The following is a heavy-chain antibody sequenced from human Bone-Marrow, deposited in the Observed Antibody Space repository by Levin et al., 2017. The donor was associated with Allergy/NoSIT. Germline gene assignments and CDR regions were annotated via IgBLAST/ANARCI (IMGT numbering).Heavy chain of an antibody. J-gene: IGHJ3*02. CDR2: IYHSGST. D-gene: IGHD2-8*02. CDR1: GGSISSSNW. V-gene: IGHV4-4*02. CDR3: ARRNSSWVVFAFDM. Sequence: SQTLSLTCTVSGGSISSSNWWNWVRQSPGGGLEWIGEIYHSGSTNYNPSLKNRIFISVDKSRNQFSLRLNSVTAADTALYYCARRNSSWVVFAFDMWGQGTLVTVSS.